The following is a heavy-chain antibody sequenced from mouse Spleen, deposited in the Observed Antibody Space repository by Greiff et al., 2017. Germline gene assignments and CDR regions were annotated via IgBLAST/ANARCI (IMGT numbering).Heavy chain of an antibody. V-gene: IGHV1-53*01. CDR1: GYTFTSYW. Sequence: VQLVESGTELVKPGASVKLSCKASGYTFTSYWMHWVKQRPGQGLEWIGNINPSNGGTNYNEKFKSKATLTVDKSSSTAYMQLSSLTSEDSAVYYCARDYGNYLYYFDYWGQGTTLTVSS. J-gene: IGHJ2*01. CDR2: INPSNGGT. CDR3: ARDYGNYLYYFDY. D-gene: IGHD2-1*01.